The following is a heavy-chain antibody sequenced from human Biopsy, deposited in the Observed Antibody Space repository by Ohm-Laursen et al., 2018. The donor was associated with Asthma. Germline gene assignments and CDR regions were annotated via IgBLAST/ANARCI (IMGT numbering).Heavy chain of an antibody. Sequence: SGTLSLTCSVYGGSINSFYWSWIRQSPEKGLEWMGYVYWTGSTNYNPSLKSRITMSVDTSKNRMFLELTSVTAADTAIYYCVRAVRNEQWLAPFDYWGQGKPVTVSS. CDR2: VYWTGST. V-gene: IGHV4-59*01. CDR1: GGSINSFY. J-gene: IGHJ4*02. CDR3: VRAVRNEQWLAPFDY. D-gene: IGHD6-19*01.